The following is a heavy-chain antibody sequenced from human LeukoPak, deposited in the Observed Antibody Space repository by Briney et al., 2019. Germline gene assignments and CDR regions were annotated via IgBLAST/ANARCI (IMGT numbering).Heavy chain of an antibody. D-gene: IGHD3-16*01. CDR2: INHSGST. CDR3: ARGPTPSEGGY. V-gene: IGHV4-34*01. Sequence: SETLSLTCAVYGGSFSGYHWSWIRQPPGKGLEWIGEINHSGSTDYNPSLKSRVTISVDTSKNQFSLKLNSVTAADTAVYYCARGPTPSEGGYWGQGTLVTVSS. CDR1: GGSFSGYH. J-gene: IGHJ4*02.